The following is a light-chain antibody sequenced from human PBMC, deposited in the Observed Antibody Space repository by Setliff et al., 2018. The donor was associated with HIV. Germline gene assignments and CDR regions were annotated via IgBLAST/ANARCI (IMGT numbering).Light chain of an antibody. Sequence: QSVLTQPPSASGTPGQWVTISCSGSSSNIGRNAVTWYQQLPGAAPRLLIYSTNQRPAGVPARFSGSTSGTSASLAISGLQSEDEADYYCAAWDDTLNGHGVFGGGTKVTVL. V-gene: IGLV1-44*01. CDR1: SSNIGRNA. CDR2: STN. CDR3: AAWDDTLNGHGV. J-gene: IGLJ2*01.